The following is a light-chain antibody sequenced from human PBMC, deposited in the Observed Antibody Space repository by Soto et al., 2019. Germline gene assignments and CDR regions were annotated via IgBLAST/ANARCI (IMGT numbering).Light chain of an antibody. CDR3: SSYTITNIGL. CDR1: SSDVGANNY. CDR2: DVN. V-gene: IGLV2-14*03. Sequence: QSALTQPASVSGSPGQAITISCTGTSSDVGANNYFSWYQQHPGKAPKLMIFDVNNRPSGVSDRFSGSRSGTTAFLTISGLQAEDEADYYCSSYTITNIGLFGGRTQLTVL. J-gene: IGLJ2*01.